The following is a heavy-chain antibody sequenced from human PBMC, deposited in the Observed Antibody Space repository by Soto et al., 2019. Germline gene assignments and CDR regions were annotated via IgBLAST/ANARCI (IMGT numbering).Heavy chain of an antibody. Sequence: ASVKVSCKASGYSFSDYHIHWVRQAPGQGLEWLGRINPKSGGTSSAQKFQGWVTMTRDTSISTAYMELTRLRSDDTAVYFCARGHSTDCSNGVCSFFYNHEMDVWGQGTTVTVSS. D-gene: IGHD2-8*01. J-gene: IGHJ6*02. V-gene: IGHV1-2*04. CDR3: ARGHSTDCSNGVCSFFYNHEMDV. CDR2: INPKSGGT. CDR1: GYSFSDYH.